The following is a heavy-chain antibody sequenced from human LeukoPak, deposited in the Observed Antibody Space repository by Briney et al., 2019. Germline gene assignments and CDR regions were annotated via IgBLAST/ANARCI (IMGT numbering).Heavy chain of an antibody. CDR3: AVGSYLGRNVAY. CDR1: GFTFSIHA. J-gene: IGHJ4*02. D-gene: IGHD1-26*01. CDR2: ISGSGGST. V-gene: IGHV3-23*01. Sequence: PGGSLRLSCAASGFTFSIHAMSWVRQAPGKGLEWVSAISGSGGSTYYADSVKGRFTISRDNSKNTLYLQMNSLRAEDTAVYYSAVGSYLGRNVAYWGQGTLVTVSS.